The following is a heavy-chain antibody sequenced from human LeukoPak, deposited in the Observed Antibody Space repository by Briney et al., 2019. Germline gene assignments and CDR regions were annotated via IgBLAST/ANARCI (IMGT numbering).Heavy chain of an antibody. CDR1: GYSFTGYW. CDR3: ARFIAAAGNIIDP. D-gene: IGHD6-13*01. CDR2: IYPGDSDT. Sequence: GESLKISCKGSGYSFTGYWIGWVRQMPGKGLEWMGIIYPGDSDTRYSPSFQGQVTISADKSISTAYLQWSSLKASDTAMYYCARFIAAAGNIIDPWGQGTLVTVSS. V-gene: IGHV5-51*01. J-gene: IGHJ5*02.